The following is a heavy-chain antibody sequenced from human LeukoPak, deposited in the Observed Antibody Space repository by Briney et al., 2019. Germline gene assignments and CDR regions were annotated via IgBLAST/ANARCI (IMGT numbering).Heavy chain of an antibody. Sequence: PSETLSLTCAVSGGSISSGGFSWSWLRQPPGKGLEWIGSIYYSGSTYYNPSLKSRVTISVDTSKNQFSLKLSSVTAADTAVYYCARRRSVDGIAAARWFDPWGQGTLVTVSS. D-gene: IGHD6-13*01. CDR1: GGSISSGGFS. J-gene: IGHJ5*02. CDR3: ARRRSVDGIAAARWFDP. V-gene: IGHV4-30-2*03. CDR2: IYYSGST.